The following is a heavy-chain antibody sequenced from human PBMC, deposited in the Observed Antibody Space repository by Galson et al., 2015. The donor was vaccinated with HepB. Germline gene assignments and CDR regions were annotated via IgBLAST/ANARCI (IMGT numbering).Heavy chain of an antibody. Sequence: LRLSCAASGFSFSNYMGWVRQAPGKGLEWVSFIYSDVNTYYADSVKGRFTISSDNSKNTLYLQMNSLRAEDTAVYYCARVGGSYSFDYWGQGTLVTVSS. CDR1: GFSFSNY. J-gene: IGHJ4*02. CDR2: IYSDVNT. D-gene: IGHD3-10*01. CDR3: ARVGGSYSFDY. V-gene: IGHV3-53*01.